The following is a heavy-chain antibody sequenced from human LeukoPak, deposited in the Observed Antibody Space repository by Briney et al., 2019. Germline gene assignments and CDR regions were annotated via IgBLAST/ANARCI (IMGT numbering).Heavy chain of an antibody. J-gene: IGHJ6*03. CDR3: VKFRGIQHYNYHMDV. CDR1: GFTYSSYA. V-gene: IGHV3-23*01. CDR2: ISGSGGRT. Sequence: GGSLRLSCAASGFTYSSYAMSWVCQAPGKGLGWDSAISGSGGRTYYADSGQGRFTTSRDNSKNTLSLQMNSLRAEDAAVYYCVKFRGIQHYNYHMDVWGKGTTVTVSS. D-gene: IGHD3-10*01.